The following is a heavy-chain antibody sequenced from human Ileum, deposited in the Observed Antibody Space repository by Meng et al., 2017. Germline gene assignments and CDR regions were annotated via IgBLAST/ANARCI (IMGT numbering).Heavy chain of an antibody. CDR1: GYTFTSYG. D-gene: IGHD6-19*01. CDR2: ISAYNGNT. CDR3: ARINLGGWYEGGVDP. J-gene: IGHJ5*02. Sequence: VLLVQSEDEVKKPGASVKVSCKASGYTFTSYGISWVRQAPGQGLEWMGWISAYNGNTNYAQKLQGRVTMTTDTSTSTAYMELRSLRSDDTAVYYCARINLGGWYEGGVDPWGQGTLVTVSS. V-gene: IGHV1-18*01.